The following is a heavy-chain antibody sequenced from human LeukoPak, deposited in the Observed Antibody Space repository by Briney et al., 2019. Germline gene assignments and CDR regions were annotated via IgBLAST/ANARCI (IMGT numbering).Heavy chain of an antibody. Sequence: GRSLRLSCAASGFTFDDYAMHWVRQARGKGLEWVSGISWNSGSIGYADSVKGRFTISRDNAKNSLYLQMNSLRAEDTALYYCAKDFYIVATYFDYWGQETLVTVSS. CDR1: GFTFDDYA. V-gene: IGHV3-9*01. J-gene: IGHJ4*02. CDR3: AKDFYIVATYFDY. D-gene: IGHD5-12*01. CDR2: ISWNSGSI.